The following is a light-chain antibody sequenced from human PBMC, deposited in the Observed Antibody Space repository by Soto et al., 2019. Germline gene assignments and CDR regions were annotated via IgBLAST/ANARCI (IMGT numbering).Light chain of an antibody. J-gene: IGKJ4*01. CDR1: QTVLYSSTNENY. V-gene: IGKV4-1*01. CDR3: QQYYTTLT. CDR2: WAS. Sequence: DIVMTQSPDSLAVSLGERATINCKSSQTVLYSSTNENYLAWYQQKPGQPPKLLIKWASARESGGPDRFSGSGSGTDFTLTISSLQAEDVAVYYCQQYYTTLTFGGGTKVEIK.